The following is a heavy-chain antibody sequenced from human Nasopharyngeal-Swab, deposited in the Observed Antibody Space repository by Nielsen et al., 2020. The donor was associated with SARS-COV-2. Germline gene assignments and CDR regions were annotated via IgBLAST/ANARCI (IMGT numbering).Heavy chain of an antibody. D-gene: IGHD1-20*01. Sequence: GESLKISCAASGFTFGNYCMSWVRQAPGKRLEWVANIKEDGSGKDYVDSVKGRFTISRDNIKNSLYLQMNSLRVEDTAVYFCARLPRNNWRLDSWGQGILVTVSS. CDR2: IKEDGSGK. V-gene: IGHV3-7*03. J-gene: IGHJ4*02. CDR3: ARLPRNNWRLDS. CDR1: GFTFGNYC.